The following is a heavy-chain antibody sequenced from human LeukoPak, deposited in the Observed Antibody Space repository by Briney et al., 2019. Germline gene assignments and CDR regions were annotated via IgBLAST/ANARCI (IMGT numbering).Heavy chain of an antibody. V-gene: IGHV1-18*04. Sequence: ASVKVSCKASGYTFTDYGLTWVRQAPGQGLEWMGWISAYNGNTNYAQRLQGRVTMTADTSTSTAYKELRSLRSDDTAVYYCARGGSGWYVDYWGQGTLVTVSS. CDR2: ISAYNGNT. D-gene: IGHD6-19*01. CDR3: ARGGSGWYVDY. CDR1: GYTFTDYG. J-gene: IGHJ4*02.